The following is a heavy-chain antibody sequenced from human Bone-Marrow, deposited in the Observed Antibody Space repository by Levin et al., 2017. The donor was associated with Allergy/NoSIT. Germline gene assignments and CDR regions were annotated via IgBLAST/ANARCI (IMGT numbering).Heavy chain of an antibody. Sequence: SETLSLTCSVSGGSISSSTYSWGWIRQPPGKGLEWIGNVYYTGSTHYNPSLKSRVTISADTSRNQFSLKLSSVTAADTAVYYCARAPYYGPARPYQSDYWGQGTLVTVSS. CDR2: VYYTGST. D-gene: IGHD3-10*01. V-gene: IGHV4-39*01. CDR1: GGSISSSTYS. J-gene: IGHJ4*02. CDR3: ARAPYYGPARPYQSDY.